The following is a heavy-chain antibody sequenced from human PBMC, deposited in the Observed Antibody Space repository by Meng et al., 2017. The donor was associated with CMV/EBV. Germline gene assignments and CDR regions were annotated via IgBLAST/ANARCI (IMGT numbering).Heavy chain of an antibody. D-gene: IGHD6-13*01. CDR2: ISSSSSYI. CDR1: GFTFSSYS. J-gene: IGHJ4*02. CDR3: ASYHHSSSQWYFDY. Sequence: GGSLRLSCAASGFTFSSYSMNWVRQAPGKGLEWVSSISSSSSYIYYADSVKGRFTISRDNAKNSLYLQMNSLRAEDTTVYYCASYHHSSSQWYFDYWGQGTLVTVSS. V-gene: IGHV3-21*01.